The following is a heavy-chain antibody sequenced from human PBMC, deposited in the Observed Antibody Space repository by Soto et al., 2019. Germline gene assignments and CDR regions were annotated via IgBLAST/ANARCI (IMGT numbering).Heavy chain of an antibody. D-gene: IGHD3-3*01. CDR1: GGSFSGYY. Sequence: QVQLQQWGAGLLKPSETLSLTCAVYGGSFSGYYWSWIRQPPGKGVEWIGEINHSGSTNYNPSLKSRVTISVDTSKNQFSLKLSSVTAADTAVYYCARRYYDFWSAPKNWFDPWGQGTLVTVSS. CDR3: ARRYYDFWSAPKNWFDP. V-gene: IGHV4-34*01. J-gene: IGHJ5*02. CDR2: INHSGST.